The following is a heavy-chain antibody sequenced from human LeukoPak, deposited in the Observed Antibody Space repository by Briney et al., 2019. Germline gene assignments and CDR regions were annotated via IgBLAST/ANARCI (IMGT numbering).Heavy chain of an antibody. D-gene: IGHD2-21*01. V-gene: IGHV4-39*01. CDR1: GGSISSGDYS. CDR3: ARLHLYCGGDCYHFDY. Sequence: SETLSLTCTVSGGSISSGDYSWSWIRQPPGKGLEWIGSIYYSGSTYYNPSLKSRVTISVDTSKNQFSLKLSSVTAADTAVYYCARLHLYCGGDCYHFDYWGQGTLVTVSS. CDR2: IYYSGST. J-gene: IGHJ4*02.